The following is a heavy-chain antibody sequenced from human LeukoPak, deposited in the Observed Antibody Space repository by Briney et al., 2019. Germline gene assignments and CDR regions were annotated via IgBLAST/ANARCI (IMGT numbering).Heavy chain of an antibody. J-gene: IGHJ4*02. CDR1: GFTFSSYW. V-gene: IGHV3-7*01. CDR2: IKQDGSEK. D-gene: IGHD3-10*01. Sequence: PGGSLRLSCAASGFTFSSYWMSWVRQAPGKGLEWVANIKQDGSEKYYVDSVKGRFTISRDNAKNSLYLQMNSLRAEDTAVYYCAKVAELWFGEYDHWDQGTLVTVSS. CDR3: AKVAELWFGEYDH.